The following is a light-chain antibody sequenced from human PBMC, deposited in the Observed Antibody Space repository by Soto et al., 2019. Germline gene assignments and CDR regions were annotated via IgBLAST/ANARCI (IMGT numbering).Light chain of an antibody. V-gene: IGKV3-20*01. CDR1: QSVSSSY. CDR2: GAS. CDR3: HQYDSLPLT. Sequence: EIGVTQSPGTLPLSPGERATLSCRARQSVSSSYLAWYQQKPGQAPRLLIYGASSMATGIPDRFSGSGSGTDFTLTISRLEPEEFAVYYCHQYDSLPLTFGGGTKVEIK. J-gene: IGKJ4*02.